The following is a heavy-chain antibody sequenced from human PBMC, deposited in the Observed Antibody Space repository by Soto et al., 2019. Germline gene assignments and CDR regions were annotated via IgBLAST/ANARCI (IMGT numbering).Heavy chain of an antibody. J-gene: IGHJ6*02. CDR1: GGSISSGGYY. CDR3: ARAERRASYYYYYGMDV. V-gene: IGHV4-31*03. Sequence: QVQLQESDPGLVKPSQTLSLTCTVSGGSISSGGYYWSWIRQHPGKGLEWIGYIYYSGSTYYNPSLKSRVTISVDTSKNQFSLKLSSVTAADTAVYYCARAERRASYYYYYGMDVWGQGTTVTVSS. CDR2: IYYSGST.